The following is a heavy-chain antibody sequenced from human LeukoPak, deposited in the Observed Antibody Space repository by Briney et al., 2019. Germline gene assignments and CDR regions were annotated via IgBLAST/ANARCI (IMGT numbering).Heavy chain of an antibody. CDR1: GFTFSSYE. V-gene: IGHV3-48*03. Sequence: GGSLRLSCAASGFTFSSYEMNWVRQAPGKGLEWVSYIISSGSTIYYADSVTGRFTISRDKAKNSLYLQMNSLRAEDTAVYYCARVVRGYSYGYENDYWGQGTLVTVSS. J-gene: IGHJ4*02. D-gene: IGHD5-18*01. CDR2: IISSGSTI. CDR3: ARVVRGYSYGYENDY.